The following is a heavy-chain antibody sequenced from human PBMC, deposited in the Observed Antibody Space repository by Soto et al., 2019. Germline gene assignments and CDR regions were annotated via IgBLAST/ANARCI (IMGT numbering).Heavy chain of an antibody. J-gene: IGHJ4*02. CDR1: GFTFSSYA. CDR2: ISGSGGST. Sequence: GGSLRLSCAASGFTFSSYAMSWVRQAPGKGLEWVSAISGSGGSTYYADSVKGRFTISRDNSKNTLYLQMNSLRAEDTAVYYCAKCTTGQQLVPPYYFDYWGQGTLVTVSS. V-gene: IGHV3-23*01. D-gene: IGHD6-13*01. CDR3: AKCTTGQQLVPPYYFDY.